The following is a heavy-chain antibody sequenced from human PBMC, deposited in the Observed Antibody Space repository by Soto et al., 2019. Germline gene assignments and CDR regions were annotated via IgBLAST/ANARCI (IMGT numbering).Heavy chain of an antibody. D-gene: IGHD6-6*01. CDR1: GGAISAFY. Sequence: QVQLQESGPGLVKPSETLSLTCSVSGGAISAFYWNWIRQSAGTGLEWIGRIYASGHTTYNPSLESRVSMSVDTSKHQFSLKLSSVSAADTAVYYCARSPSTSTIGSFDIWGQGRMVTVS. CDR2: IYASGHT. V-gene: IGHV4-4*07. J-gene: IGHJ3*02. CDR3: ARSPSTSTIGSFDI.